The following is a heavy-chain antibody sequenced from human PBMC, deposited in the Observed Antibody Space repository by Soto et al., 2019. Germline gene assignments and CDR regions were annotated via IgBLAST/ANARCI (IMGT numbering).Heavy chain of an antibody. V-gene: IGHV1-69*13. D-gene: IGHD3-10*01. CDR3: ARAALSITMVRGVIKLYYYGMDV. CDR2: IIPIFGTA. J-gene: IGHJ6*02. Sequence: WASVKVSCKASGGTFSSYAISWVRQAPGQGLEWMGGIIPIFGTANYAQKFQGRVTITADESTSTAYMELSSLRSEDTAVYYCARAALSITMVRGVIKLYYYGMDVWGQGTTVTVSS. CDR1: GGTFSSYA.